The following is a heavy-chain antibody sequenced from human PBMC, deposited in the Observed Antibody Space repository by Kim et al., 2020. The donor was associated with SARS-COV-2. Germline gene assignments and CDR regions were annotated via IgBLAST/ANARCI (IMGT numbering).Heavy chain of an antibody. V-gene: IGHV3-15*01. CDR3: KRWLDR. J-gene: IGHJ5*02. Sequence: TDGGTTDYAAPVKGRFTISRDDSKHTLYLQMNSLQTEDTAVYYCKRWLDRWGQGTLVTVSS. CDR2: TDGGTT. D-gene: IGHD6-19*01.